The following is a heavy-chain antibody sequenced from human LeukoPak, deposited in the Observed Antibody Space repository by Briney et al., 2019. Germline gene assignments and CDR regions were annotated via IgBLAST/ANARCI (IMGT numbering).Heavy chain of an antibody. V-gene: IGHV4-59*01. D-gene: IGHD3-10*01. CDR3: ARDPGDPYYGMDV. J-gene: IGHJ6*02. Sequence: SDTLSLTCTASGGSISSYYWRWIRQPPGKGLECIGYIYYSGSTNYNPSLKSRVTISVDTSKNQFSLKLSSVTAADTAVYYCARDPGDPYYGMDVWGQGTTVTVSS. CDR2: IYYSGST. CDR1: GGSISSYY.